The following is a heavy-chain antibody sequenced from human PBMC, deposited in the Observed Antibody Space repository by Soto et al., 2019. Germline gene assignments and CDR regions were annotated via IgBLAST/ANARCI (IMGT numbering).Heavy chain of an antibody. CDR2: ISSSGSTI. J-gene: IGHJ4*02. CDR3: ARGVSYGDYGPH. Sequence: GGSLRLSCAASGFTFSSYEMNWVRQAPGKGLEWVSYISSSGSTIYYADSVKGRFTISRDNAKNSLYLQMNSLRAEDTAVYYCARGVSYGDYGPHWGQGTLVTVSS. CDR1: GFTFSSYE. D-gene: IGHD4-17*01. V-gene: IGHV3-48*03.